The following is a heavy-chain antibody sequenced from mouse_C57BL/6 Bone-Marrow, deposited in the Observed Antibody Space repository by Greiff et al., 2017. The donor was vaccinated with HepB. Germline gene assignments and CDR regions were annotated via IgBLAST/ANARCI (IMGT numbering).Heavy chain of an antibody. V-gene: IGHV1-58*01. D-gene: IGHD2-4*01. Sequence: EVQLQQSGAELVRPGSSVKMSCKTSGYTSTSYGINWVKQRPGQGLEWIGYIYIGNGYTEYNEKFKGKATLTSDTSSSTAYMQLSSLTSEDSAIYFCARSRAYDYDGAWFAYWGQGTLVTVSA. CDR2: IYIGNGYT. CDR1: GYTSTSYG. J-gene: IGHJ3*01. CDR3: ARSRAYDYDGAWFAY.